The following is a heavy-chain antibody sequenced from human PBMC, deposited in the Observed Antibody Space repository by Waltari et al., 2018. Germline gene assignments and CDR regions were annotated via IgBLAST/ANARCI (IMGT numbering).Heavy chain of an antibody. D-gene: IGHD3-10*01. CDR3: AGSYGSGRGNWFDP. Sequence: QVQLQESGPGLVKPSETLSLTCTVSGGSISSYYWSWIRQPPGKGLEWIGYIYYSGSTNYNPSLKSRVTISVDTSKNQFSLKLSSVTAADTAVYYCAGSYGSGRGNWFDPWGQGTLVTVSS. CDR2: IYYSGST. J-gene: IGHJ5*02. V-gene: IGHV4-59*01. CDR1: GGSISSYY.